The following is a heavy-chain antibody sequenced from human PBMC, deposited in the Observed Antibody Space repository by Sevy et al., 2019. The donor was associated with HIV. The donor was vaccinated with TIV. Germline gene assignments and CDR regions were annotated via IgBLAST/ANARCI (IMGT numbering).Heavy chain of an antibody. CDR2: HSGSGGST. CDR3: AKDTVGSRVRGVIPYYFDY. Sequence: GGSLRLSCAASGFTFSSYAMSWVRRAPGKGLEWVSDHSGSGGSTYYADSVKGRFTISRDNSKNTLYLQMNSLRAEDTAVYYCAKDTVGSRVRGVIPYYFDYWGQGTLVTVSS. CDR1: GFTFSSYA. D-gene: IGHD3-10*01. V-gene: IGHV3-23*01. J-gene: IGHJ4*02.